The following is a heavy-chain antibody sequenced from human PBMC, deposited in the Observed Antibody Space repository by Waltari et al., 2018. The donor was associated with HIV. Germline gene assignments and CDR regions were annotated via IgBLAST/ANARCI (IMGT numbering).Heavy chain of an antibody. Sequence: EVQLVESGGGLIEPGGSLRLSCAASGFTHGDNYMSWVRQAPGKGLEWVSVIYSGGSTYYADSVKGRFTISRDNSKNTLSLHMNSLRAEDTAVYYCARDPRSSGYYGMDVWGQGAMVTVSS. J-gene: IGHJ6*02. CDR3: ARDPRSSGYYGMDV. CDR2: IYSGGST. V-gene: IGHV3-53*01. CDR1: GFTHGDNY. D-gene: IGHD1-26*01.